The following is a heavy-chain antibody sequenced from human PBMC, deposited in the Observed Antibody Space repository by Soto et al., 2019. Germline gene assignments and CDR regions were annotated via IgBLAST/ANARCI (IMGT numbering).Heavy chain of an antibody. CDR3: ARNNPFNYYDSSGYYNWFDP. Sequence: QLQLQESGSGLVKPSQTLSLTCAVSGGSISSGGYSWSWIRQPPGKGLEWIGYIYHSGSTYYNPSLTSRVNISVDRSKNQFSLKLSSVTAADTAVYYCARNNPFNYYDSSGYYNWFDPWGQGTLVTVSS. J-gene: IGHJ5*02. CDR1: GGSISSGGYS. CDR2: IYHSGST. D-gene: IGHD3-22*01. V-gene: IGHV4-30-2*01.